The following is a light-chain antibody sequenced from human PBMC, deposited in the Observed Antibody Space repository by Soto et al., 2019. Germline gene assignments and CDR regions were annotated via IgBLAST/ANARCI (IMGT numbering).Light chain of an antibody. Sequence: EIVLTQSPATLSLSPGERATLSCRASQSVSSYLAWYQQKPGQAPRLLIYDASNRATGIPARFSGSGSGTDFTLTISRLEPEDFAVYYCQQRSNGPPLTFGPGTKVDI. V-gene: IGKV3-11*01. J-gene: IGKJ3*01. CDR3: QQRSNGPPLT. CDR2: DAS. CDR1: QSVSSY.